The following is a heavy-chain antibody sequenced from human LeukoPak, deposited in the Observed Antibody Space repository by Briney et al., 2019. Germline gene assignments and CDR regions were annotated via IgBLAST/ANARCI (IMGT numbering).Heavy chain of an antibody. CDR1: GDSISSYY. J-gene: IGHJ6*03. Sequence: SETLSLTCSVSGDSISSYYWSWIRQIPEKGLEWIGYIYYSGSTNYNPSLKSRVTISVDTSKNQFSLKLRSVTAADTAVYYCARGGGMGHYYYYMDVWGKGTTVTISS. CDR2: IYYSGST. CDR3: ARGGGMGHYYYYMDV. V-gene: IGHV4-59*01. D-gene: IGHD5-24*01.